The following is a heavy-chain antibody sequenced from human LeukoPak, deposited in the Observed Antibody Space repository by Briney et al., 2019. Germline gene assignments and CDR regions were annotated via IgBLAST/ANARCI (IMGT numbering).Heavy chain of an antibody. J-gene: IGHJ4*02. V-gene: IGHV1-3*03. CDR2: INAGNGNT. D-gene: IGHD6-13*01. CDR3: ARPAKYSSSWVPFGY. Sequence: ASVKVFCKASGYTFTSYAMHWVRQAPGQRLEWMGWINAGNGNTKYSQEFQGRVTITRDTSASTAYMELSSLRSEDMAVYYCARPAKYSSSWVPFGYWGQGTLVTVSS. CDR1: GYTFTSYA.